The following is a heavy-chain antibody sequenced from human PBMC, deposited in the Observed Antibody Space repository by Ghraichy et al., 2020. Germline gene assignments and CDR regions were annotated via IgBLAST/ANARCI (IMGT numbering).Heavy chain of an antibody. J-gene: IGHJ4*02. D-gene: IGHD1-26*01. CDR2: IKSKTDGGTT. CDR1: GFTFSNAW. V-gene: IGHV3-15*01. CDR3: TTGPYSGSYFGYFDY. Sequence: GGSLRLSCAASGFTFSNAWMSWVRQAPGKGLEWVGRIKSKTDGGTTDYAAPVKGRFTISRDDSKNTLYLQMNSLKTEDTAVYYCTTGPYSGSYFGYFDYWGQGTLVTVSS.